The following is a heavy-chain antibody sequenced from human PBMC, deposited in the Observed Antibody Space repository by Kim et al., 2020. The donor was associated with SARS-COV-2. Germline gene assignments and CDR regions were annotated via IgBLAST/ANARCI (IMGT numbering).Heavy chain of an antibody. V-gene: IGHV3-33*06. Sequence: DSVKGRFTISKDNSKNTLYLQMNSLRAEDTAVYYCAKDRGSVAAAGEDYWGQGTLVTVSS. CDR3: AKDRGSVAAAGEDY. J-gene: IGHJ4*02. D-gene: IGHD6-13*01.